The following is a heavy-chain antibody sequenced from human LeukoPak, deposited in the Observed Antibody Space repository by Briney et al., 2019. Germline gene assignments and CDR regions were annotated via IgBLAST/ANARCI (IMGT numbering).Heavy chain of an antibody. CDR2: IKEDGSEQ. Sequence: GGSLRLSCAASGFTFSSHWMSWVRQAPGKGLEWVANIKEDGSEQHYVETVKGRFTISRDNVKNSLYLQMNSLRAEDTAVYFCARDKVVGPTRLAYWGQGTLVTVSS. CDR3: ARDKVVGPTRLAY. CDR1: GFTFSSHW. V-gene: IGHV3-7*03. D-gene: IGHD1-26*01. J-gene: IGHJ4*02.